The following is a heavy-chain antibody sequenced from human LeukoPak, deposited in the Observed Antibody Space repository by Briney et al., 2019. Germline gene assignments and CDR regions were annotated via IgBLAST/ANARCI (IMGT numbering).Heavy chain of an antibody. D-gene: IGHD3-22*01. Sequence: KPGGSLRLSCAASGFSFPDYYMTWIRQTPGQGLEWISYISTTSKTIYYAESVKGRFSISRDNVKNSVYLQMDSLRADGTAVYFCARGALLTRDSGYPVFAYWGQGSQVTVSS. CDR1: GFSFPDYY. V-gene: IGHV3-11*01. CDR2: ISTTSKTI. J-gene: IGHJ4*02. CDR3: ARGALLTRDSGYPVFAY.